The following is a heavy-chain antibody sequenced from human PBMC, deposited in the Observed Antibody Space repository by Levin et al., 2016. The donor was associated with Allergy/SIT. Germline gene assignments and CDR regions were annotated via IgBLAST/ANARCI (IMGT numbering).Heavy chain of an antibody. J-gene: IGHJ4*02. V-gene: IGHV4-31*02. CDR2: IYYSGST. Sequence: WIRQPPGKGLEWIGYIYYSGSTYYNPSLKSRVTISVDTSKNQFSLKLSSVTAADTAVYYCARGTGPFGGVIVYYYFDYWGQGTLVTVSS. CDR3: ARGTGPFGGVIVYYYFDY. D-gene: IGHD3-16*02.